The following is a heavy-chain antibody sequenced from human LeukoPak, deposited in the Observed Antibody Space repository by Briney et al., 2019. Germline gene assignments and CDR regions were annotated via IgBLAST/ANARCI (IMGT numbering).Heavy chain of an antibody. Sequence: GGSLRLSCAASGFTFSSYGMHWVRQAPGKGLEWVAVISYDGSNKYYADSVKGRFTISRDNSKNTLYLQMNSLRAEDTAVYYCAKEMRITMIVVEPFDYWGQGTLVTVSS. CDR2: ISYDGSNK. CDR3: AKEMRITMIVVEPFDY. J-gene: IGHJ4*02. D-gene: IGHD3-22*01. CDR1: GFTFSSYG. V-gene: IGHV3-30*18.